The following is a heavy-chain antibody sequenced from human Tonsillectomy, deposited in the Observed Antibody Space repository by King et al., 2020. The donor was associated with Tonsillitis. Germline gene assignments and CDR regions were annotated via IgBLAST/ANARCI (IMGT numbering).Heavy chain of an antibody. CDR2: ISAYNGNT. Sequence: VQLVQSGAEVKKPGASVKVSCKASGYTFTSYDIRWVRQAPGQGLEWMGWISAYNGNTDYAQKLQGRVTMTTNTSTTTAYMELRSLRSDDTAVYYCARDSGGYYGSGSYFDYWGQGTLVTVSS. D-gene: IGHD3-10*01. J-gene: IGHJ4*02. V-gene: IGHV1-18*01. CDR3: ARDSGGYYGSGSYFDY. CDR1: GYTFTSYD.